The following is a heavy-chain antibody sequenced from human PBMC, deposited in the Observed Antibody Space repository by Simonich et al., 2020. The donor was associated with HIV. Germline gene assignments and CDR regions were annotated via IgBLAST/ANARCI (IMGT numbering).Heavy chain of an antibody. CDR2: IHHSGST. CDR3: ASLDPMYYYDSSGYFDDAFDI. D-gene: IGHD3-22*01. V-gene: IGHV4-34*01. Sequence: QVQLQQWGAGLLKASETLSLTCAVYGWSFNDYSWSWIRQPLGKGLEWIGEIHHSGSTNYNSSVKSRVTISVDTSKNHFSLKLSSVTAADTAVYYCASLDPMYYYDSSGYFDDAFDIWGQGTMVTVSS. J-gene: IGHJ3*02. CDR1: GWSFNDYS.